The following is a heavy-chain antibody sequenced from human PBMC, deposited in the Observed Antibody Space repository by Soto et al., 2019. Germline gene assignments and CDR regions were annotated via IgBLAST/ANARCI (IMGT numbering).Heavy chain of an antibody. Sequence: GGSLRLACATSGFSFSTYAIHWVRQAPGKGLDWVAVISNDGSKRYYAQSVKGRFTISRDNSNNTVDLQMNSLRAEDTALYYCARSIAVAGIDYWGPGTLVPVSS. CDR3: ARSIAVAGIDY. V-gene: IGHV3-30-3*01. CDR1: GFSFSTYA. CDR2: ISNDGSKR. D-gene: IGHD6-19*01. J-gene: IGHJ4*02.